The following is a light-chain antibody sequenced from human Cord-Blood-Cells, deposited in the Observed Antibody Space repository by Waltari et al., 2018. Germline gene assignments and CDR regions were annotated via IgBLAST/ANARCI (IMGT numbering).Light chain of an antibody. CDR1: SSDVGGYNY. CDR2: DVS. J-gene: IGLJ1*01. Sequence: QSALTQPASVSGSPGQSITISCTGTSSDVGGYNYVSGYQQHPGKAPKLMIYDVSKRPSGVSSRFSGSKSGNTASLTISGLQAEDEADYYCSSYTSSSTYVFGTGTKVTVL. V-gene: IGLV2-14*01. CDR3: SSYTSSSTYV.